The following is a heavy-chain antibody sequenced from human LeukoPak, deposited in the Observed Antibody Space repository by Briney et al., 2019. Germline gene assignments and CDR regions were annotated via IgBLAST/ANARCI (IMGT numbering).Heavy chain of an antibody. Sequence: PGRSLRLSCAASGFTFSSYGMHWVRQAPGKGLEWVAVIWYDGSNKYYADSVKGRFTISRDYSKNTLYLQMNSLRAEDTAAYYCARETAGGYAFDYWGQGTLVTVSS. D-gene: IGHD2-2*01. CDR3: ARETAGGYAFDY. CDR1: GFTFSSYG. V-gene: IGHV3-33*01. CDR2: IWYDGSNK. J-gene: IGHJ4*02.